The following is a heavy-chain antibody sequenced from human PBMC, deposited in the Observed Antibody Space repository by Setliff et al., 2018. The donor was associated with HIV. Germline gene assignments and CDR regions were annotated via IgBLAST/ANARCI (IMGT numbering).Heavy chain of an antibody. CDR1: GYSISSGYY. CDR2: VYNSGIT. V-gene: IGHV4-38-2*01. Sequence: SETLSLTCPVSGYSISSGYYWGWIRQPPGKGLEWIGSVYNSGITFKNPSLKSRVTISVDRSGNQFSLRLTSVTAADTAVYYCATCRHRPSNWFDPWGQGTVVTVSS. J-gene: IGHJ5*02. CDR3: ATCRHRPSNWFDP.